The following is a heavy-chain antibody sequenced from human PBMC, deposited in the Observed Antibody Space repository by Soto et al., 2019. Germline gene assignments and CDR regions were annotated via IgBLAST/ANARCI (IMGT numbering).Heavy chain of an antibody. D-gene: IGHD4-17*01. V-gene: IGHV1-18*04. CDR3: ARDFPSGGSSEDYGDYYYYGMDV. CDR2: ISAYNGNT. Sequence: ASVKVSCKASGYTFTSYGISWVRQAPGQGLEWMGWISAYNGNTNYAQKLQGRVTMTTDTSTSTAYMELRSLRSDDTAVYYCARDFPSGGSSEDYGDYYYYGMDVWGQGTTVTVSS. CDR1: GYTFTSYG. J-gene: IGHJ6*02.